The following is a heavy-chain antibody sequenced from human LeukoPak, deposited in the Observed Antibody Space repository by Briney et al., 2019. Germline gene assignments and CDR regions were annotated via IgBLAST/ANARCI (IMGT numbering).Heavy chain of an antibody. V-gene: IGHV3-30*02. Sequence: GGSLRLSCAASGFTFSSYGMHWVRQAPGKGLEWVAFIRYDGSNKYYADSVKGRFTISRDNSKNTLYLQMNSLRAEDTAVYYCAKDIVLMVYASYFDYWGQGTLATVSS. J-gene: IGHJ4*02. CDR1: GFTFSSYG. D-gene: IGHD2-8*01. CDR2: IRYDGSNK. CDR3: AKDIVLMVYASYFDY.